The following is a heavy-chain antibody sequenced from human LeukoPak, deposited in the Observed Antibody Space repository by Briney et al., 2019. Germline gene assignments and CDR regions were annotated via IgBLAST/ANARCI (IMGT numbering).Heavy chain of an antibody. Sequence: SETLSLTCAVPGYSISSGYYWGWIRQPPGKGLEWIGSIYHSGSTYYNPSLKGRVTISVDTSKNQFSLKLSSVTAADTAVYYCASSIMITFGGVIAGPFFDYWGQGTLVTVSS. CDR1: GYSISSGYY. CDR3: ASSIMITFGGVIAGPFFDY. CDR2: IYHSGST. J-gene: IGHJ4*02. V-gene: IGHV4-38-2*01. D-gene: IGHD3-16*02.